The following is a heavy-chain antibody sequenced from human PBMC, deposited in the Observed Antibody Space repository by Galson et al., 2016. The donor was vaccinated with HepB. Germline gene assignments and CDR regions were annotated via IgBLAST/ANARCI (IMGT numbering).Heavy chain of an antibody. Sequence: SVKVSCKASGGTVSSYTVAWVRQAPGQGLEWMGGIIPIYGTAHYAQKFQVRVSFTADESTNIVYMELRSLRAEDTAVYFCAGALSPDYDILTGYSSHAFDIWGQGTVVTVSS. V-gene: IGHV1-69*13. J-gene: IGHJ3*02. CDR3: AGALSPDYDILTGYSSHAFDI. CDR1: GGTVSSYT. CDR2: IIPIYGTA. D-gene: IGHD3-9*01.